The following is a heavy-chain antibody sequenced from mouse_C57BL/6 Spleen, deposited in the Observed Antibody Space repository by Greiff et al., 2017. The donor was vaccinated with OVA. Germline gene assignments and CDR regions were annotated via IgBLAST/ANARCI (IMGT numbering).Heavy chain of an antibody. J-gene: IGHJ3*01. CDR3: AHYYDYDGGFAY. Sequence: QVQLQQPGAELVMPGASVKLSCKASGYTFTSYWMHWVKQRPGQGLEWIGEIDPSDSYTNYNQKFKGKSTLTVDKSSSTAYMQLSSLTSEDSAVYYCAHYYDYDGGFAYWGQGTLVTVSA. V-gene: IGHV1-69*01. CDR2: IDPSDSYT. CDR1: GYTFTSYW. D-gene: IGHD2-4*01.